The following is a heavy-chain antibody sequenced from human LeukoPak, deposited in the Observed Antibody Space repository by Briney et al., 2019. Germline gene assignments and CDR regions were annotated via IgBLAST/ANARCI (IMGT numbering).Heavy chain of an antibody. CDR2: FDPEDGET. V-gene: IGHV1-24*01. J-gene: IGHJ3*02. CDR1: GYTLTELS. D-gene: IGHD3-10*01. Sequence: GASVKVSCKVSGYTLTELSMHWVRQAPGQGLEWMGGFDPEDGETIYAQKFQGRVTMTEDTSTDTAYMELSSLRSEDTAVYFCATDYYGSGSYSPQAFDIWGQGTMVTVSS. CDR3: ATDYYGSGSYSPQAFDI.